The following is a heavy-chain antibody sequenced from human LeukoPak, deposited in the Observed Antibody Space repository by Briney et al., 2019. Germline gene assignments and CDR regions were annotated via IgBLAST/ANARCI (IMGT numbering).Heavy chain of an antibody. CDR2: INHSGST. CDR3: ASLSSGWYGDFDY. J-gene: IGHJ4*02. V-gene: IGHV4-34*01. D-gene: IGHD6-19*01. CDR1: GGSFSGYY. Sequence: SETLSLTCAVYGGSFSGYYWSWIRQPPGKGLEWTGEINHSGSTNYNPPLKSRVTISVDTSKNQFSLKLSSVTAADTAVYYCASLSSGWYGDFDYWGQGTLVTVSS.